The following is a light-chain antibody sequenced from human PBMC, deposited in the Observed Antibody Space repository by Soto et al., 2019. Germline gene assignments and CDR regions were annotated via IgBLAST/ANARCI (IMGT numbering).Light chain of an antibody. V-gene: IGKV1-9*01. CDR3: QQLNSYHPLT. CDR1: QGISSY. CDR2: AAS. J-gene: IGKJ4*01. Sequence: IQLTQSPSSLSASVGARATITCRASQGISSYLAWYQQKPGKAPKLLIYAASTLQSGVPSRFSGSGSGTDFTLTISSLQPEDFATYYCQQLNSYHPLTFGGGTKVDIK.